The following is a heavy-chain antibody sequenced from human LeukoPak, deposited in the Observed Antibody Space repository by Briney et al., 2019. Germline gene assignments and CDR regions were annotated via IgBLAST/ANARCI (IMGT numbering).Heavy chain of an antibody. CDR1: GFTFSSYP. Sequence: GGSLRLSCAASGFTFSSYPMSWVRQAPGKGLEWVSAISGGGGNTFYADSVKGRFTISRDNSKNTLYLQMNSLRAEDTAVYYCAKDQQWQQYYFDYWGQGTLVTVSS. J-gene: IGHJ4*02. D-gene: IGHD6-19*01. V-gene: IGHV3-23*01. CDR3: AKDQQWQQYYFDY. CDR2: ISGGGGNT.